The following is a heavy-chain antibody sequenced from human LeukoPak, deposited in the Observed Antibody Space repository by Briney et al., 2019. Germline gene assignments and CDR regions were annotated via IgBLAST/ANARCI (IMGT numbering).Heavy chain of an antibody. CDR1: GFTFSSYA. J-gene: IGHJ4*02. CDR3: AKDSGAGRPFDY. Sequence: GGSLRLSCAASGFTFSSYAMSWVRQAPGKGLEWVSAISGNGGGTYYADSVKGRFTISRDNSKKTLSLQMNSLRAEDTAVYFCAKDSGAGRPFDYWGQGTLVTVSS. CDR2: ISGNGGGT. D-gene: IGHD6-6*01. V-gene: IGHV3-23*01.